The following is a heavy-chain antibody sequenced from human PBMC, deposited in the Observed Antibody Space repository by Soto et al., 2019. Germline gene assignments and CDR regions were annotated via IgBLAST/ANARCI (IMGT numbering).Heavy chain of an antibody. CDR2: IYYSGST. V-gene: IGHV4-31*03. CDR3: ARVSPHSYCGGDCYSGIFDY. D-gene: IGHD2-21*02. Sequence: SETLSLTCTVSGGSISSGGYYWSWIRQHPGKGLEWIGYIYYSGSTYYNPSLKSRVTISVDTSKNQFSLKLSSVTAADTAVYYCARVSPHSYCGGDCYSGIFDYWGQGTLVTVSS. CDR1: GGSISSGGYY. J-gene: IGHJ4*02.